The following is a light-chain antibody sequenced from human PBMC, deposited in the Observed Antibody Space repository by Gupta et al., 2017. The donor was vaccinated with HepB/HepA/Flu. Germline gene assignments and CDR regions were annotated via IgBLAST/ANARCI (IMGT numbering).Light chain of an antibody. CDR2: GAS. Sequence: EIVMTQSPATLSVSPGERATLSCRASQRVSSNLAWYQQKPGQAPRLLIYGASTRATGIPARFSGSGPGTEFTLTISSLQSEDFAVYYCQQYNNWPRTFGQGTKVEIK. CDR3: QQYNNWPRT. CDR1: QRVSSN. V-gene: IGKV3-15*01. J-gene: IGKJ1*01.